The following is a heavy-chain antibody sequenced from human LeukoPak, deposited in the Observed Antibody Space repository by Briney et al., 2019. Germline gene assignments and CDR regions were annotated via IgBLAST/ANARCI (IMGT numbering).Heavy chain of an antibody. J-gene: IGHJ4*02. CDR1: GYTFSTYV. CDR2: INAYNGNT. V-gene: IGHV1-18*01. Sequence: ASVKVSRKASGYTFSTYVISWVRQAPGQGLEWMGWINAYNGNTKYAQKLQGRVTMTADTSTTTAYMELRSLRSDDTAVYYCARDGYFDYWGQGTLVTVSA. CDR3: ARDGYFDY.